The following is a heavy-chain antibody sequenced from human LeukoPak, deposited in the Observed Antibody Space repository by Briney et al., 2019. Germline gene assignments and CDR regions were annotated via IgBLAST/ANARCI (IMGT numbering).Heavy chain of an antibody. J-gene: IGHJ4*02. CDR2: IYYSGST. CDR3: ARHGIAVVGSGFDY. V-gene: IGHV4-39*01. Sequence: SETLSLTCTVSGGSVSSSDYYWGWIRQPPGKGLEWFGSIYYSGSTYYKPSLKSRVTISLDTPKKQFSLKLSSVTAADTAVYYCARHGIAVVGSGFDYWGQGTRVTVSS. CDR1: GGSVSSSDYY. D-gene: IGHD6-13*01.